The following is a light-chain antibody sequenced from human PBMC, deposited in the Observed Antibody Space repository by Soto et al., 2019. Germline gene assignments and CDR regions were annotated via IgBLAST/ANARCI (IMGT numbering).Light chain of an antibody. J-gene: IGLJ1*01. CDR3: SSYAGSNNFV. CDR2: EVS. Sequence: QSVLTQPPSASGSPGQSVTISCSGTSSDVGGYNYVSWHQQHPGKAPKLMIYEVSKRPSGVPDRFSGSKSGNTASLIVSGLRAEDEADYYCSSYAGSNNFVFGTG. V-gene: IGLV2-8*01. CDR1: SSDVGGYNY.